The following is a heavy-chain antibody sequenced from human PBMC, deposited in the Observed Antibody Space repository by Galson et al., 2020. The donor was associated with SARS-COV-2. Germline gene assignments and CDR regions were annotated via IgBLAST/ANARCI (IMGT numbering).Heavy chain of an antibody. CDR3: SRDETGYSTYDLSGYFED. Sequence: GGSLRLSCAASGFTVSSYSMNWVRQAPGKGLEWVSFISRDGNFIYYADSVKGRFTISRDNAKNSLYLQMNSLRAEDTAMYFCSRDETGYSTYDLSGYFEDWGQGTLVTVSS. CDR1: GFTVSSYS. CDR2: ISRDGNFI. V-gene: IGHV3-21*01. J-gene: IGHJ4*02. D-gene: IGHD5-12*01.